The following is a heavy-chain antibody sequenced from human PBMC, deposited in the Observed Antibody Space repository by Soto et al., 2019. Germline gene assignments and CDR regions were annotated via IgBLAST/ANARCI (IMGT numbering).Heavy chain of an antibody. CDR3: AREVETLRFLEWLTTPPYYYRYMDV. CDR2: INPSGGST. D-gene: IGHD3-3*01. V-gene: IGHV1-46*03. J-gene: IGHJ6*03. CDR1: GYTFTSYY. Sequence: ASVKVSCKASGYTFTSYYMHWVRQAPGQGLEWMGIINPSGGSTSYAQKFQGRVTMTRDTSTSTVYMELSSLRSEDTAVYYCAREVETLRFLEWLTTPPYYYRYMDVWGKGTTVTVSS.